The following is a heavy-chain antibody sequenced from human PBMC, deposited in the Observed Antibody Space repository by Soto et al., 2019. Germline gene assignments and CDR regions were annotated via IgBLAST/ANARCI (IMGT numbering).Heavy chain of an antibody. CDR2: INHSGST. CDR1: GGSFSGYY. CDR3: ATDYGSGSYYTSWFDP. J-gene: IGHJ5*02. D-gene: IGHD3-10*01. Sequence: SETLSLTCAVYGGSFSGYYWSWIRQPPGKGLEWIGEINHSGSTNYNPSLKSRVTISVDTSKNQFSLKLSSVTAADTAVYYCATDYGSGSYYTSWFDPWGQGTLVTVSS. V-gene: IGHV4-34*01.